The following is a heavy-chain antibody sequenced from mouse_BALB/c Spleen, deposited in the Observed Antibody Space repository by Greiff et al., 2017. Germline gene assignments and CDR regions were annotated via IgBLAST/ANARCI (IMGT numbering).Heavy chain of an antibody. D-gene: IGHD2-3*01. J-gene: IGHJ3*01. CDR3: ARDYDGYYSAWFAY. CDR2: IWAGGST. Sequence: VKLVESGPGLVAPSQSLSITCTVSGFSLTSYGVHWVRQPPGKGLEWLGVIWAGGSTNYNSALMSRLSISKDNSKSQVFLKMNSLQTDDTAMYYCARDYDGYYSAWFAYWGQGTLVTVSA. V-gene: IGHV2-9*02. CDR1: GFSLTSYG.